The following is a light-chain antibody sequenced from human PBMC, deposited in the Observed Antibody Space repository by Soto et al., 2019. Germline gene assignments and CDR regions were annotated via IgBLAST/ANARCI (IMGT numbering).Light chain of an antibody. CDR3: QQYKNYPPWT. CDR2: KAS. V-gene: IGKV1-5*03. Sequence: DIQMTQSPPTLSASVGDRVIITCRASQSIGSWLAWYQQKSGKAPQLLIYKASLLESGAPSRFTGGGSGTEFTLTIDSLLPDDFATYYCQQYKNYPPWTFGQGTKVEIK. CDR1: QSIGSW. J-gene: IGKJ1*01.